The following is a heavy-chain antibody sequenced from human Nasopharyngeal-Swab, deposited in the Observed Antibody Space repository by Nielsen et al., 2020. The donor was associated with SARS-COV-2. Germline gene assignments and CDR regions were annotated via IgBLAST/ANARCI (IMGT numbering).Heavy chain of an antibody. J-gene: IGHJ6*02. V-gene: IGHV3-33*01. CDR2: IWYDGSNK. CDR1: GFTFSTFG. D-gene: IGHD3-3*01. Sequence: GESLKISCAASGFTFSTFGMHWVRQAPGKGLEWVAVIWYDGSNKYYADSVKGRFTISRDNAKNTLYLQMNSLRAEDTAVYYCARGNYDFWTYYGMDVWGQGTTVTVSS. CDR3: ARGNYDFWTYYGMDV.